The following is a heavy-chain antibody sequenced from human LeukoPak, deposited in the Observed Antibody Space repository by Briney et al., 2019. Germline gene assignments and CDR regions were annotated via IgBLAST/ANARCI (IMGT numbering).Heavy chain of an antibody. V-gene: IGHV3-53*01. J-gene: IGHJ4*02. CDR2: IYSGGST. Sequence: PGGSLRLSCAASGFTVNSNYMSWVRQAPGKGLEWVSFIYSGGSTYYADSAKGRLTISRDNSKNTLYLQMDSLRAEDAAVYYCESKAATGTDYWGQGTLVTVSS. CDR1: GFTVNSNY. CDR3: ESKAATGTDY. D-gene: IGHD2-15*01.